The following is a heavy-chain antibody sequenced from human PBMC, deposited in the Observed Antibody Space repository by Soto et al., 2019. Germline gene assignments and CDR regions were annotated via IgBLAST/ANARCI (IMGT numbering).Heavy chain of an antibody. CDR2: IYYSGRT. J-gene: IGHJ3*02. CDR1: GGSISSSSYY. V-gene: IGHV4-39*01. CDR3: ASPGHSLRDAFDI. Sequence: SETLSLTCTVSGGSISSSSYYRGWSRQPPGKGLEWIGSIYYSGRTYYNPSLKSRVTISVDTSKNQFSLKLGSVTAADTAVYYCASPGHSLRDAFDIWGQGTMVTVSS. D-gene: IGHD3-9*01.